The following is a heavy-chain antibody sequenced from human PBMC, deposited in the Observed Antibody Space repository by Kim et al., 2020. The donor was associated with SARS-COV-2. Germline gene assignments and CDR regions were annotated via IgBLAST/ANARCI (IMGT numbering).Heavy chain of an antibody. J-gene: IGHJ4*02. CDR3: ARDSYYDSSGYYIFDY. CDR2: ISYDGSNK. CDR1: GFTFSSYA. V-gene: IGHV3-30*04. Sequence: GGSLRLSCAASGFTFSSYAMHWVRQAPGKGLEWVAVISYDGSNKYYADSVKGRFTISRDNSKNTLYLQMNSLRAEDTAVYYCARDSYYDSSGYYIFDYWGQGTLVTVSS. D-gene: IGHD3-22*01.